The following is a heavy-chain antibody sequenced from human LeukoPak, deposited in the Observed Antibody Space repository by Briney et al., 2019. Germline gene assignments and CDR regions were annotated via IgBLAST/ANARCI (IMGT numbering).Heavy chain of an antibody. CDR2: INAGNGNT. CDR1: GYTFTDYY. D-gene: IGHD6-13*01. CDR3: ARDPIGSRWPYYFDY. V-gene: IGHV1/OR15-3*02. Sequence: ASVKVSCKASGYTFTDYYVHWVRQAPGQGLEWMGRINAGNGNTKYSQKFQARVTITRNTSASTAYMELSSLRSEDTAVYYCARDPIGSRWPYYFDYWGQGTLVTVSS. J-gene: IGHJ4*02.